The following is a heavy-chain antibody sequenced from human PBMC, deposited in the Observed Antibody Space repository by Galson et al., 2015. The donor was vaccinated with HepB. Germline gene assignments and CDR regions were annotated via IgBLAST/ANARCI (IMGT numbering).Heavy chain of an antibody. V-gene: IGHV3-64D*09. CDR3: VKGATGGSDWYLVYFDS. D-gene: IGHD6-19*01. CDR2: ISSKGGST. Sequence: SLRLSCAASGFTFSSFAMHWVRQAPGKGLEYVSAISSKGGSTYYADSVKGRFTVSRDNSKNTLYLQMNSLRAEDTAVYYCVKGATGGSDWYLVYFDSWGQGTLVTVSS. J-gene: IGHJ4*02. CDR1: GFTFSSFA.